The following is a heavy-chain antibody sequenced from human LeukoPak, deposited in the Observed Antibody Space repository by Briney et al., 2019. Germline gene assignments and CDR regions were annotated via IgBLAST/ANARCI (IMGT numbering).Heavy chain of an antibody. V-gene: IGHV4-39*02. Sequence: PSETLSLTCTVSGGSIRSSSYYWGWIRQPPGKGLEWIGNIYYSGSTYYNPSLKSRVTISVDTSKNQFSLRLSSVTAADTAVYYCARDTYYYDSSGYYYVGYFDYWGQGTLVTVSS. CDR1: GGSIRSSSYY. CDR3: ARDTYYYDSSGYYYVGYFDY. CDR2: IYYSGST. J-gene: IGHJ4*02. D-gene: IGHD3-22*01.